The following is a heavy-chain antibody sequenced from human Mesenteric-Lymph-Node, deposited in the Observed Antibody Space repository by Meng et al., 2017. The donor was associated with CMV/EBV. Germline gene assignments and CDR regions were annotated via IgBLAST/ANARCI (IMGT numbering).Heavy chain of an antibody. J-gene: IGHJ4*02. D-gene: IGHD4-23*01. V-gene: IGHV4-34*01. CDR1: GGSFSGYN. CDR3: ARHQRWLKSEGGFNY. CDR2: INHSGST. Sequence: PQRWGAGLLKPSGTLSLTCAVYGGSFSGYNWSWIRQPPGKGLEWIGEINHSGSTNYNPSLKSRVTISVDTSKNQFSLKLSSVTAADTAVYYCARHQRWLKSEGGFNYWGQGTLVTVSS.